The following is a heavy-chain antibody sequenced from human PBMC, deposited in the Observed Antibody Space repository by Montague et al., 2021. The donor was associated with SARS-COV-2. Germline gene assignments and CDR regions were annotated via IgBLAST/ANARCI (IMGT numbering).Heavy chain of an antibody. J-gene: IGHJ6*02. V-gene: IGHV4-34*01. CDR3: ARGQCQPFSVFVVLAGGTGRTCYGLDV. Sequence: SETLSLTCAVYGGSFNNYYWSWIRQAPGKGLEWIGEIDQGGATNYSTSLRSRLTISVDTSKNQFSLKLSSVTAADTAVYYWARGQCQPFSVFVVLAGGTGRTCYGLDVWGQGTTVTVS. CDR2: IDQGGAT. D-gene: IGHD2-15*01. CDR1: GGSFNNYY.